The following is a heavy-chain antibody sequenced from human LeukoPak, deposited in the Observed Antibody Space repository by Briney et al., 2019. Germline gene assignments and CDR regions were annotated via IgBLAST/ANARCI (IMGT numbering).Heavy chain of an antibody. Sequence: PGGSLRLSCAASGFTFSGYSINWVRQAPGKGLEWVSYISSSSSSIYYADSVKGRFTISKDNAKNSLYLQMNSLRAEDTAVYYCARVRGSYSADYWGQGTLVTVSS. CDR1: GFTFSGYS. V-gene: IGHV3-48*04. J-gene: IGHJ4*02. CDR3: ARVRGSYSADY. CDR2: ISSSSSSI. D-gene: IGHD1-26*01.